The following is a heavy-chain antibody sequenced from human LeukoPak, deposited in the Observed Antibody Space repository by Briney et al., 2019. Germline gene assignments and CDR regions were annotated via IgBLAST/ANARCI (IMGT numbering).Heavy chain of an antibody. Sequence: PGGSLRLSCAASGFTFSSYAMSWVRQAPGKGLEWVSDISGSGSSTNYADSVKGRFTISRDNSKNTLYLQMNSLRAEDTAIYYCAKDPHIVVVTAMDYWGQGTLVTVSS. D-gene: IGHD2-21*02. CDR3: AKDPHIVVVTAMDY. CDR1: GFTFSSYA. J-gene: IGHJ4*02. V-gene: IGHV3-23*01. CDR2: ISGSGSST.